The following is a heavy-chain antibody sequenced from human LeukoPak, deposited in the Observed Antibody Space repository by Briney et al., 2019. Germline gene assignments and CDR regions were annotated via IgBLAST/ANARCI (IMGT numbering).Heavy chain of an antibody. Sequence: GGSLRLSCTASGFTFSNYEMNWVRQAPRKGLEWVSYISSTGDTIYFADSVKGRFTISRDNAKDSLYLQMNSLRVEDTAIYYCARVGSRYWDFDIWGQGTIVTVSS. CDR3: ARVGSRYWDFDI. CDR1: GFTFSNYE. CDR2: ISSTGDTI. V-gene: IGHV3-48*03. D-gene: IGHD2-8*02. J-gene: IGHJ3*02.